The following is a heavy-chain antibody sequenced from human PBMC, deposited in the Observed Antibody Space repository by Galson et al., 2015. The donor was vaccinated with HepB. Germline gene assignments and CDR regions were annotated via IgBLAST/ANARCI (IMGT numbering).Heavy chain of an antibody. CDR2: IYYSGST. Sequence: ETLSLTCTVSGGSINSYYWTWIRQPPGKGLEWIGYIYYSGSTNYNPSLKSRVTISVDTSKNQFSLKLSSVTAADTAVYYCARLRRTSSWSFGAFDIWGQGTMVTVSS. CDR3: ARLRRTSSWSFGAFDI. V-gene: IGHV4-59*08. D-gene: IGHD6-13*01. J-gene: IGHJ3*02. CDR1: GGSINSYY.